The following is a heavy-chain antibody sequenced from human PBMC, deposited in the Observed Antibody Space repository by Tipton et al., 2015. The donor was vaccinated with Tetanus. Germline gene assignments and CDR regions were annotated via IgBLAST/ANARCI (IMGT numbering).Heavy chain of an antibody. J-gene: IGHJ5*02. Sequence: QVQLVQSGAEVKKPGASVKVSCKASGYTFTHYGVNWVRQAPGQGLEWMGWISPFNENVNYAEKFQGRLTMTTDRSTATVYRDLRGLRSDDTAVYYCARGRGLGPHEYFEHWGQGTLVTVSS. CDR1: GYTFTHYG. CDR3: ARGRGLGPHEYFEH. CDR2: ISPFNENV. D-gene: IGHD3/OR15-3a*01. V-gene: IGHV1-18*01.